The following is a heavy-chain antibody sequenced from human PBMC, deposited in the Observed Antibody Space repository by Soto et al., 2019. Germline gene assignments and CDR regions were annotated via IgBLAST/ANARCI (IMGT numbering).Heavy chain of an antibody. Sequence: GGSLRLSCAASGFTFSSHGMSWVRQAPGKGLEWVSAISGSGGSTYYADSVKGRFTISRDNSKNTLYLQMNSLRAEDTAVYYCAKDLNGIVVVPAAIGSWFDPWGQGTLVTVSS. CDR1: GFTFSSHG. V-gene: IGHV3-23*01. D-gene: IGHD2-2*01. J-gene: IGHJ5*02. CDR3: AKDLNGIVVVPAAIGSWFDP. CDR2: ISGSGGST.